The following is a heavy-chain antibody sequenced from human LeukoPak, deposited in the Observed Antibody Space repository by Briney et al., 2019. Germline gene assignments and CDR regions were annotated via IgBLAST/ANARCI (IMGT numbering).Heavy chain of an antibody. V-gene: IGHV4-30-4*01. CDR3: ARVPDYRAVAGNDAFDI. Sequence: SETLSLTCTVSGGSISSGDYYWSWIRQPPGKGLEWIGYIYYSGSTYYNPSLKSRVTISVDTSKNQFSLKLSSVTAADTAVYYCARVPDYRAVAGNDAFDIWGQGTMVTVSS. J-gene: IGHJ3*02. CDR2: IYYSGST. D-gene: IGHD6-19*01. CDR1: GGSISSGDYY.